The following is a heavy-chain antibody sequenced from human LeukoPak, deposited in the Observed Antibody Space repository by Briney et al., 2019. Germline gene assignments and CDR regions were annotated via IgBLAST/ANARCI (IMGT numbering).Heavy chain of an antibody. CDR3: ARSIAVAEVGVRNWFDP. D-gene: IGHD6-19*01. CDR1: GYTFTSYD. J-gene: IGHJ5*02. Sequence: ASVKVSCKASGYTFTSYDINWVRQATGQGLEWMGWMNPNSGNTDYAQKFQGRFTITINTSISTAYMELSSLRSEDTAVYYCARSIAVAEVGVRNWFDPWGQGTLVTVSS. V-gene: IGHV1-8*03. CDR2: MNPNSGNT.